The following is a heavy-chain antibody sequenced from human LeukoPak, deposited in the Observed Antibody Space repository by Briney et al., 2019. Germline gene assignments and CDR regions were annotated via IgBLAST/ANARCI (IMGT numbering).Heavy chain of an antibody. V-gene: IGHV3-15*01. CDR3: TTAPRYSIRTLD. D-gene: IGHD6-13*01. J-gene: IGHJ4*02. CDR2: IKSKTDGGTT. Sequence: GGSLRLSCAASGFTFSNDWMGWVRQAPGKGLEWVGRIKSKTDGGTTDYAAPVKGRFTISRDESKNTLYLQMTSLKTEDTAVYYCTTAPRYSIRTLDWGQGTLVTVSS. CDR1: GFTFSNDW.